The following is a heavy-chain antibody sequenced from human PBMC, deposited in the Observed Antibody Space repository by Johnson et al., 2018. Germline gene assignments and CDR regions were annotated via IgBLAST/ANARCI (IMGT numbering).Heavy chain of an antibody. V-gene: IGHV3-30-3*01. D-gene: IGHD6-13*01. CDR2: ISYDGSNK. Sequence: QVQLVESGGGVVQPGRSLRLSCAASGFTFSSYAMHWVRQAPGKGLEWVAVISYDGSNKYYADSVKGRFTISRDNSKNTLYLQMNSLRAEDTAVYYCAGDIAAAGHSAIYYYYYMDVWGKGTTVTVSS. CDR1: GFTFSSYA. CDR3: AGDIAAAGHSAIYYYYYMDV. J-gene: IGHJ6*03.